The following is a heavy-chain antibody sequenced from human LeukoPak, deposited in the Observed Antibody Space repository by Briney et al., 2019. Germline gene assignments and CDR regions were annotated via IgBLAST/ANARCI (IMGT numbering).Heavy chain of an antibody. D-gene: IGHD3-22*01. V-gene: IGHV1-2*02. CDR3: ARAYDTSGNLDY. CDR2: INPNSGAT. CDR1: GYTFTGYY. J-gene: IGHJ4*02. Sequence: ASVKVSCKASGYTFTGYYIHWVRQAPAQGLDWMGWINPNSGATYYAQNFQGRVTMARDTSLSAAYMDLSRLRSDDTAVYYCARAYDTSGNLDYWGRGTLVTVSS.